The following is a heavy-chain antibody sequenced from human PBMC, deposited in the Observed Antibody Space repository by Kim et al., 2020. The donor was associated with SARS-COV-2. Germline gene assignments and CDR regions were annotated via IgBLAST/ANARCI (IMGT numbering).Heavy chain of an antibody. D-gene: IGHD3-9*01. CDR3: ATSILRYFDWLFHIDAFDI. CDR2: ISWDGGST. J-gene: IGHJ3*02. Sequence: GGSLRLSCAASGFTFDDYTMHWVRQAPGKGLEWVSLISWDGGSTYYADSVKGRFTISRDNSKNSLYLQMNSLRTEDTALYYCATSILRYFDWLFHIDAFDIWGQGTMVTVSS. V-gene: IGHV3-43*01. CDR1: GFTFDDYT.